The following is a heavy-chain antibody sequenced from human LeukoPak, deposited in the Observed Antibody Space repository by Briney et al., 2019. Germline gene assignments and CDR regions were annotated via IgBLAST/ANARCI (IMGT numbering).Heavy chain of an antibody. CDR3: ARDGYHYYGSGTYFGYYYMDV. J-gene: IGHJ6*03. CDR1: GFTFSNYE. Sequence: GGSLRLSCAASGFTFSNYEMIWVRQAPGKGLEWVSYISSSARTIYYADSVQGRFTISRDNAKNSLYLQMNSLRAEDTAVYYCARDGYHYYGSGTYFGYYYMDVWGKGTTVTISS. D-gene: IGHD3-10*01. V-gene: IGHV3-48*03. CDR2: ISSSARTI.